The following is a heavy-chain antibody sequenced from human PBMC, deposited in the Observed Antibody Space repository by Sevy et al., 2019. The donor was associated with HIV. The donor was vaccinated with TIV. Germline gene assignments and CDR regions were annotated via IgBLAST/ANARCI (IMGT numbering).Heavy chain of an antibody. CDR1: GGSISSGGYY. J-gene: IGHJ4*02. CDR3: ARVGGNGDYDY. Sequence: SETLSLTCTVSGGSISSGGYYWSWIRQHPGKGLEWIGYIYYSGSTYYNPSLKCRVTISVDTSKNQFSLKLSSVTAADTAVYYCARVGGNGDYDYWGQGTLVTVSS. V-gene: IGHV4-31*03. D-gene: IGHD3-3*01. CDR2: IYYSGST.